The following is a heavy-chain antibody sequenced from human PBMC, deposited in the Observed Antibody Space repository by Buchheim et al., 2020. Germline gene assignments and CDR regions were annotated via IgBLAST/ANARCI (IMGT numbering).Heavy chain of an antibody. CDR3: ARMQGGGDYFDY. V-gene: IGHV4-59*01. Sequence: QVQLQESGPGLVKPSETLSLTCTVSGGSISSYYWSWIRQPPGKGLEWIGYIYYSGSTNYNPSVQSRVTISVDTSKNQFSLKLSSLTAADTAVYYCARMQGGGDYFDYWGQGTL. CDR2: IYYSGST. CDR1: GGSISSYY. J-gene: IGHJ4*02.